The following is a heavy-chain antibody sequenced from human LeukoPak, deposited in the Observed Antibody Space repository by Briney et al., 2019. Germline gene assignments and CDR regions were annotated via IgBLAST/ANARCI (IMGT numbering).Heavy chain of an antibody. J-gene: IGHJ3*02. CDR1: GFTFNIFG. D-gene: IGHD2-15*01. V-gene: IGHV3-33*08. CDR3: ARLGYCSGGSCSNDAFDI. Sequence: GGSLRLSCAASGFTFNIFGMHWVRQAPGKGLEWVAVIWYDGSNKYYADSVKGRFTISRDNSKNTLYLQMNSLRAEDTAVYYCARLGYCSGGSCSNDAFDIWGQGTMVTVSS. CDR2: IWYDGSNK.